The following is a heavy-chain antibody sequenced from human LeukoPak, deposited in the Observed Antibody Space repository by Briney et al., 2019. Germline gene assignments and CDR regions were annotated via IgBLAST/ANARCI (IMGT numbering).Heavy chain of an antibody. CDR2: IRYDGSNK. Sequence: GGSLRLSCTASGFTFSDYYMTWIRQAPGKGLEWVAFIRYDGSNKYYADSVKGRFTISRDNSKNTLYLQMNSLRAEDTAVYYCAKDRPNVYQLPTDAYFQHWGQGTLVTVSS. V-gene: IGHV3-30*02. CDR1: GFTFSDYY. D-gene: IGHD2-2*01. CDR3: AKDRPNVYQLPTDAYFQH. J-gene: IGHJ1*01.